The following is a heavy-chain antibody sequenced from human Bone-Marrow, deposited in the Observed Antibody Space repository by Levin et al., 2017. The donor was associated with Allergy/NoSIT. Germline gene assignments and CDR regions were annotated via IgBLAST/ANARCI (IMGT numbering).Heavy chain of an antibody. D-gene: IGHD2-15*01. CDR2: ISWNSGSR. CDR3: ARNKRAATPYYLDD. J-gene: IGHJ4*02. Sequence: GGSLRLSCAASGFTFDDYAMHWVRQAPGKGLEWVSGISWNSGSRGYADSVKGRFTISRDNAKNSLYLQMNSLRPEDTALYYCARNKRAATPYYLDDWGQGTLVTVSS. CDR1: GFTFDDYA. V-gene: IGHV3-9*01.